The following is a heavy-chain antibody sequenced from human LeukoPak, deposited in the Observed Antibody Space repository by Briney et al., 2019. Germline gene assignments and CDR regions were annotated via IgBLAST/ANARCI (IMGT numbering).Heavy chain of an antibody. Sequence: SETLSLTCTVSGGSISSSSYYWGCIRQPPGKGLECIGTIYYSGSTYYNPSLKSRVTISVDTSKNQFSLKLSSVTAADAAVYYCARDWTSSGSYYFDYWGQGTLVTVSS. CDR2: IYYSGST. CDR1: GGSISSSSYY. D-gene: IGHD3/OR15-3a*01. J-gene: IGHJ4*02. V-gene: IGHV4-39*07. CDR3: ARDWTSSGSYYFDY.